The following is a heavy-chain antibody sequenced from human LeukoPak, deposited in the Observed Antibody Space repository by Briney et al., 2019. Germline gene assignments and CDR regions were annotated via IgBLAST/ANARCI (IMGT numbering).Heavy chain of an antibody. CDR2: IYTSGST. Sequence: SETLSLTCTVSGGSISSYYWSWIRQPAGKGLEWIGRIYTSGSTNYNPSLKSRVTMSVDTSKNQFSLKLSSVTAADTAVYYCARGRYSQLLYYGSNWFDPWGQGTLVTVSS. CDR3: ARGRYSQLLYYGSNWFDP. V-gene: IGHV4-4*07. D-gene: IGHD2-2*02. CDR1: GGSISSYY. J-gene: IGHJ5*02.